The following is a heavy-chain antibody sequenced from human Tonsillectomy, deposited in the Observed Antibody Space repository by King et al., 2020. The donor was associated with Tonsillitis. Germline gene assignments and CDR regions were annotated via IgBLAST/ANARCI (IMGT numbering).Heavy chain of an antibody. CDR1: GGSISSYY. CDR3: ARDRAAYCGGDCYYFDY. Sequence: VQLQESGPGLVKPSETLSLTCTVSGGSISSYYWSWIRQPPGKGLEWIGYIYYSGSTNYNPSLKSRVTISVDTSKNQFSLKLSSVTAADTAVYYCARDRAAYCGGDCYYFDYWGQGTLVTVSS. V-gene: IGHV4-59*01. J-gene: IGHJ4*02. CDR2: IYYSGST. D-gene: IGHD2-21*02.